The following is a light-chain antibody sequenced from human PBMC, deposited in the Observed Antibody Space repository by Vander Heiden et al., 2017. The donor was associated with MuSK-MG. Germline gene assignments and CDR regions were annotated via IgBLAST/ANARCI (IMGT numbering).Light chain of an antibody. J-gene: IGKJ5*01. CDR2: AAS. V-gene: IGKV1-39*01. Sequence: DIQLTQSPSSLSASVGDRVTVTCRASEAISGYLNWYHQKPGKAPKLLIYAASSLQSGVPSRFYGSRSGTDFTLTISSLQPEDFSTYYYQQSDSYPITFGQGTRLEIK. CDR1: EAISGY. CDR3: QQSDSYPIT.